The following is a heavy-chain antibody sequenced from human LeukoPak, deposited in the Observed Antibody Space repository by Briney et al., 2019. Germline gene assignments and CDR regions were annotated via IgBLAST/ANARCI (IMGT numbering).Heavy chain of an antibody. Sequence: SSETLSLTCTVSGVSISSYYWSWIRQPPGKGLEWIGYIYYSGSTNYNPSLKSRVTISVDTSKNQFPLKLSSVTAADTAVYYCARDAIGIAAAYDAFDIWGQGTMVTVSS. CDR2: IYYSGST. D-gene: IGHD6-13*01. V-gene: IGHV4-59*01. J-gene: IGHJ3*02. CDR1: GVSISSYY. CDR3: ARDAIGIAAAYDAFDI.